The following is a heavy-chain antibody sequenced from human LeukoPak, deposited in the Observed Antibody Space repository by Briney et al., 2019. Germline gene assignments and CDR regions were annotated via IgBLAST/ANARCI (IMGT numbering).Heavy chain of an antibody. V-gene: IGHV3-33*01. CDR1: GFTFSNYG. CDR2: IWYDGNNK. D-gene: IGHD2-2*01. J-gene: IGHJ4*02. CDR3: ARDRWSSTSYNDY. Sequence: GGSLRLSCAASGFTFSNYGMHWVRQAPGKGLEWVAVIWYDGNNKYYADSVKGRFTISRDNSKNTLYLQMNSLGAEDTAVYYCARDRWSSTSYNDYWGQGTLVTVSS.